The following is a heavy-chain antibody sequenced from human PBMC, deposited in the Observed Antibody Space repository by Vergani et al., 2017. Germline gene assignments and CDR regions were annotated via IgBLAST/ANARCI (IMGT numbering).Heavy chain of an antibody. Sequence: QLQLQESGPGLVKPSETLSLTCTVSGGSISSYYWSWIRQPPGKGLEWIGYIYYSGSTYYNPSLKSRVTISVDTSKDQFSLKLSSVTAADTAVYYCARTCGSSRKNYFDYWGQGTLVTVSS. D-gene: IGHD6-13*01. CDR1: GGSISSYY. J-gene: IGHJ4*02. CDR2: IYYSGST. CDR3: ARTCGSSRKNYFDY. V-gene: IGHV4-59*12.